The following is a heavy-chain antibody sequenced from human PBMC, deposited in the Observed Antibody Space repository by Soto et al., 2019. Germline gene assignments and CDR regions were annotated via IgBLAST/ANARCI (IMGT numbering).Heavy chain of an antibody. CDR1: GFTFSAYS. Sequence: GGSLRLSCAASGFTFSAYSMNWVRQAPGKGLEWVSSISSTSTYIYHADSVKGRFSISRDNAENSLYLQMNSLRVEDTGVYYCARVNYMDVWGKGTTVTVSS. V-gene: IGHV3-21*01. CDR3: ARVNYMDV. CDR2: ISSTSTYI. J-gene: IGHJ6*03.